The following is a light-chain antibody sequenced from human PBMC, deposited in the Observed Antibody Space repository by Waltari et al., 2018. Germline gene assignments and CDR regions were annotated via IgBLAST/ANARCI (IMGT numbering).Light chain of an antibody. CDR3: QQFYSTPYT. Sequence: DNVMTQSPDSLAVSLGERATINCKSSQSVLYSSNNLNYLAWYQQKPGQPPKLLIYWASTRESGVPDRFSGSGSGTDFTLTISSLQAEDVAVYYCQQFYSTPYTFGQGTKLEIK. CDR1: QSVLYSSNNLNY. J-gene: IGKJ2*01. CDR2: WAS. V-gene: IGKV4-1*01.